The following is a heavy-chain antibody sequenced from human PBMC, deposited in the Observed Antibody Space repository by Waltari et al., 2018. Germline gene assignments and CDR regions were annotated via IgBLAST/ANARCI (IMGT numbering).Heavy chain of an antibody. D-gene: IGHD7-27*01. J-gene: IGHJ4*02. CDR1: GFTVSSNY. CDR2: IYSGGSK. V-gene: IGHV3-53*01. Sequence: EVQLVESGGGLIQPGGSLRLSCAASGFTVSSNYMSWVRQAPGKGLGWGSVIYSGGSKYYADSVKGLFTISRDNSKNTLYLQMNSLRAEDTAVYYCARGGNWGLAVFDYWGQGTLVTVSS. CDR3: ARGGNWGLAVFDY.